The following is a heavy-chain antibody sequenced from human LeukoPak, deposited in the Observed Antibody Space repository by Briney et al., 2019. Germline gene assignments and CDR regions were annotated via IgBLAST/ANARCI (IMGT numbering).Heavy chain of an antibody. J-gene: IGHJ4*02. Sequence: PGGSLRLSCVASGFPFSSYWMNWARQAPGKGLEWVASINHNGNVNYYVDSVKGRFTISRDNAKNSLYLQMSNLRAEDTAVYYCAKAPAPIADTYYFDYWGQGTLVTVSS. V-gene: IGHV3-7*03. CDR2: INHNGNVN. CDR3: AKAPAPIADTYYFDY. D-gene: IGHD6-13*01. CDR1: GFPFSSYW.